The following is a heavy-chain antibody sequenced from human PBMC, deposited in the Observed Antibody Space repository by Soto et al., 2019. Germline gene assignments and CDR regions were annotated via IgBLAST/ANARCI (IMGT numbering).Heavy chain of an antibody. CDR1: GFTFSSYA. Sequence: GGSLRLSCAASGFTFSSYAMSWVRQAPGKGLEWVSAISGSGDITFYADSVKGRFTISRDNSKNSLYLQMDSLRAEDTAVYYCANPRRGGATTSYYYYGMDVWGQGTTVTVSS. CDR3: ANPRRGGATTSYYYYGMDV. V-gene: IGHV3-23*01. CDR2: ISGSGDIT. J-gene: IGHJ6*02. D-gene: IGHD1-26*01.